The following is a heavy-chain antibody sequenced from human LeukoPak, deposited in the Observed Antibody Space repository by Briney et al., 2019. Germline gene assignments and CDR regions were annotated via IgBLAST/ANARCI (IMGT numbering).Heavy chain of an antibody. Sequence: GGSLRLSCSASGFTFSLYAMHWVRQAPGRGLEYVSAITSNRGSTYYADSVKGRFTISRDNSKHTLYLHMSTLRPEDTAVYYCAYSSGYYHWGQGTLVTVSS. CDR2: ITSNRGST. CDR1: GFTFSLYA. V-gene: IGHV3-64D*06. J-gene: IGHJ1*01. CDR3: AYSSGYYH. D-gene: IGHD3-22*01.